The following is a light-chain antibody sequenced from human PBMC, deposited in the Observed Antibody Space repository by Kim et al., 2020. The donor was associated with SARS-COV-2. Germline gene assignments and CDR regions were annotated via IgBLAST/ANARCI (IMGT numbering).Light chain of an antibody. CDR3: QHYGRSPPIT. CDR2: ATS. Sequence: REEKDTLSCRASQSVSSGYLAWYQKKPGQAPRLLIYATSSRATEISDRFSGSGSGTDFTLTISRLEPEDSAVYYCQHYGRSPPITFGQGTRREIK. V-gene: IGKV3-20*01. CDR1: QSVSSGY. J-gene: IGKJ5*01.